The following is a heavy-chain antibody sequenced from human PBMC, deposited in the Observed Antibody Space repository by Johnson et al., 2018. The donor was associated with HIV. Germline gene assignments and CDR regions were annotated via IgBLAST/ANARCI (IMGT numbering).Heavy chain of an antibody. CDR2: ISSSGSTM. J-gene: IGHJ3*02. CDR3: ARRGNWNYLKSAFDI. D-gene: IGHD1-7*01. V-gene: IGHV3-11*04. Sequence: QVQLLESGGGLVKPGGSLRLSCAASGFTFSDYYMTWIRQAPGKGLEWVSYISSSGSTMYYADSVKGRFTISRDNAKKSLYLQMNSLRAEDTVVYHCARRGNWNYLKSAFDIWGQGTMVTVSS. CDR1: GFTFSDYY.